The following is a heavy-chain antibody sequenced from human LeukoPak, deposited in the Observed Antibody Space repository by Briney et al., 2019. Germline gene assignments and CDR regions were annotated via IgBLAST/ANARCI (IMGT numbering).Heavy chain of an antibody. J-gene: IGHJ3*02. CDR3: ARGGWASYDNAADDAFDI. D-gene: IGHD3-10*01. Sequence: ASVKVSCKASGYTFTSYGISWVRQAPGQGLEWMGWISAYNGNTNYAQKLQGRVTMTTDTSTSTAYMELRSLRSDDTAAYYCARGGWASYDNAADDAFDIWGQGTMVTVSS. CDR1: GYTFTSYG. V-gene: IGHV1-18*01. CDR2: ISAYNGNT.